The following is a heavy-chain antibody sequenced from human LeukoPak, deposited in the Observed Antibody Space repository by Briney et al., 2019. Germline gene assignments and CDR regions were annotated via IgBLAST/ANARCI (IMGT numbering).Heavy chain of an antibody. CDR2: IYPGDSDT. V-gene: IGHV5-51*01. Sequence: GESLKISCKGSGYSFTSYWIGWVRQMPGKGLEWMGIIYPGDSDTRYSPSFQGQVTISADKSISTAYLQWSSLKASDTAMYYCARHGSIARHENWFDPWGQGTLVTVSS. CDR1: GYSFTSYW. CDR3: ARHGSIARHENWFDP. D-gene: IGHD6-6*01. J-gene: IGHJ5*02.